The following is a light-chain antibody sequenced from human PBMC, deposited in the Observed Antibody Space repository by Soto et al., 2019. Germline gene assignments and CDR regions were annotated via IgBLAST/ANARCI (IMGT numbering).Light chain of an antibody. J-gene: IGKJ1*01. CDR3: QQRDSWWT. CDR1: QSVSTD. CDR2: GAS. Sequence: EIVLTQSPATLSLSPGEGATLSCRASQSVSTDLAWYQHKPGQAPRLLIYGASTRATGVAARFSGSGSGTDFTLTISSLEPEDSAVYYCQQRDSWWTFGQGTKVEI. V-gene: IGKV3-11*01.